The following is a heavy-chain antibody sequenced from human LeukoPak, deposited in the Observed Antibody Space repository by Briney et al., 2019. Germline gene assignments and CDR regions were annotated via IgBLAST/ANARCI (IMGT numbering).Heavy chain of an antibody. CDR2: ISSSSSTI. J-gene: IGHJ4*02. CDR1: GFTFSSYS. CDR3: AREWNGYDYVGEDY. V-gene: IGHV3-48*04. D-gene: IGHD5-12*01. Sequence: GGSLRLSCAASGFTFSSYSMNWVRQAPGKGLEWVSYISSSSSTIYYADSVKGRFTISRDNAKNSLYLQMNSLRAEDTAVYNCAREWNGYDYVGEDYWGQGTLVTVSS.